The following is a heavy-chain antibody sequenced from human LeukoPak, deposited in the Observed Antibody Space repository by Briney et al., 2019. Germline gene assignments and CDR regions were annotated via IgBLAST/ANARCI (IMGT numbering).Heavy chain of an antibody. J-gene: IGHJ4*02. CDR1: GFTFSNYG. V-gene: IGHV3-23*01. CDR2: ISGSGGST. CDR3: AKGDCSSTSCYGETFDY. D-gene: IGHD2-2*01. Sequence: PGGSLRLSCAASGFTFSNYGMSWVRQAPGKGLEWVSAISGSGGSTYYADSVKGRFTISRDNSKNTLYLQMNSLRAEDTAVYYCAKGDCSSTSCYGETFDYWGQGTLVTVSS.